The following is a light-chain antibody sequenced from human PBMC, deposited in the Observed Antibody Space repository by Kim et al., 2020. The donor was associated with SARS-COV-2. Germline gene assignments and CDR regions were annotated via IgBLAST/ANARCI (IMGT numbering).Light chain of an antibody. CDR1: NIGRKG. CDR2: YDS. J-gene: IGLJ2*01. CDR3: QVWENTLRT. Sequence: SVHPGTTSRLTCGGNNIGRKGIHWYQHKPGQAPVLVIYYDSDRPPGVSERFSASNSGNTATLAISSVEPGDEADYYCQVWENTLRTFGGGTQLTVL. V-gene: IGLV3-21*01.